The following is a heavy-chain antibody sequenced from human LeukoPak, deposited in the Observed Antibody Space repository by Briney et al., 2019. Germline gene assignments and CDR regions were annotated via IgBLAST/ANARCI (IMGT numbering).Heavy chain of an antibody. Sequence: GGSLRLSCAASGFTFTAYWMHWARQAPGKGLVWVSRINSDGTTTNYADSVKGRFTISRDNAKNTVYLQMNSLRAEDTAVYCCARAGGSGSYGRFDPWGQGTLVSVSS. V-gene: IGHV3-74*01. CDR3: ARAGGSGSYGRFDP. J-gene: IGHJ5*02. D-gene: IGHD3-10*01. CDR1: GFTFTAYW. CDR2: INSDGTTT.